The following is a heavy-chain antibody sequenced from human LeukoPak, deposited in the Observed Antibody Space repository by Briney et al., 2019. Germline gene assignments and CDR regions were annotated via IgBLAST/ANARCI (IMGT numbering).Heavy chain of an antibody. Sequence: VASVKVSCKASGGTLSRFAISWLRQAPGQGLEWMGGIIPIFGTANSAQKFQGRVTITADESTSTLYMELRSLRSEDTAVYYCARVVTQRYCSTTSCYWKGWFDPWGQGTLVTVSS. D-gene: IGHD2-2*01. CDR1: GGTLSRFA. CDR3: ARVVTQRYCSTTSCYWKGWFDP. CDR2: IIPIFGTA. J-gene: IGHJ5*02. V-gene: IGHV1-69*13.